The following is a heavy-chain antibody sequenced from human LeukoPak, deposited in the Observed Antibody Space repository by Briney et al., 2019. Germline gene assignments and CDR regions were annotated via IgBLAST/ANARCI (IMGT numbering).Heavy chain of an antibody. CDR1: ELAFSAYK. J-gene: IGHJ4*02. V-gene: IGHV3-74*01. CDR3: VVGGSPGY. D-gene: IGHD2-15*01. CDR2: ISTDGYTT. Sequence: GGSLRLSCAASELAFSAYKMHWVRQAPRKGLVWVSRISTDGYTTDYADFVQGRFTASRDNTKNTWSLEMNSLRAEDTAVYYCVVGGSPGYWGQGTLVTVSS.